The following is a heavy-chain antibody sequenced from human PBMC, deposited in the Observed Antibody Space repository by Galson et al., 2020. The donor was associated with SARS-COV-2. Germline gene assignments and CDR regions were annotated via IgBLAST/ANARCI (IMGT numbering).Heavy chain of an antibody. Sequence: GGSLRLSCAASGFALSNSAMHWVRQAPGKGLEWVAIISYDGTTKYNSDSVKGRFTISRDISKNTLYLQMNSLRPEDTAVYYCARETYDHTSSCYDYWGQGARVSVSS. V-gene: IGHV3-30*04. CDR2: ISYDGTTK. CDR3: ARETYDHTSSCYDY. D-gene: IGHD3-22*01. J-gene: IGHJ4*02. CDR1: GFALSNSA.